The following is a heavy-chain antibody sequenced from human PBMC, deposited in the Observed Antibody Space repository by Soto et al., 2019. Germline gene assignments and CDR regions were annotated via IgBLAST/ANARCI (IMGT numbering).Heavy chain of an antibody. CDR2: ISSSSSYI. J-gene: IGHJ4*02. V-gene: IGHV3-21*01. CDR1: GFTFSSYS. Sequence: EVQLVASGGGLVKPGGSLRLSCAASGFTFSSYSMNWVRQAPGKGLEWVSSISSSSSYIYYADSVKGRFTISRDNAKNSLYLQMNSLRAEDTAVYYCARVMSGQVVPAALFDYWGQGTLVTVSS. D-gene: IGHD2-2*01. CDR3: ARVMSGQVVPAALFDY.